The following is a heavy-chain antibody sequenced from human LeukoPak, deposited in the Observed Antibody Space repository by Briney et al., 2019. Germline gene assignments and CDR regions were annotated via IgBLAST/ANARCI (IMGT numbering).Heavy chain of an antibody. J-gene: IGHJ5*02. CDR1: GFTFSSYS. Sequence: GGSLRLSCAASGFTFSSYSMNWVRQAPGKGLEWVSYISSSSSTIYYADSVKGRFTISRDNAKNSLYLQMNSLRAEDTAVYYCAKDSGQWPTNWFDPWGQGTLVTVSS. CDR3: AKDSGQWPTNWFDP. D-gene: IGHD6-19*01. CDR2: ISSSSSTI. V-gene: IGHV3-48*01.